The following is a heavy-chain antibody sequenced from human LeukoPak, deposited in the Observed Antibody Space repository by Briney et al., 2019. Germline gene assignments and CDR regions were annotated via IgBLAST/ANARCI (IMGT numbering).Heavy chain of an antibody. CDR3: SRDKPGDHGERPADRFDY. D-gene: IGHD2-2*01. Sequence: SETLSLTCTVPGGYISNNYWDWIRQPAGKGLEWIGRIYTSGSTIYNPYPKSRVSMSLDTSTNQLSLNHITMTAADKTVLYCSRDKPGDHGERPADRFDYWGQGTLVSVFS. V-gene: IGHV4-4*07. J-gene: IGHJ4*02. CDR2: IYTSGST. CDR1: GGYISNNY.